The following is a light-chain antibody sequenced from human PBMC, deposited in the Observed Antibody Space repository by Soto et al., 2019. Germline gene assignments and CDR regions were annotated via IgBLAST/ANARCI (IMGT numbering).Light chain of an antibody. CDR1: QSVSSSY. Sequence: EIVLTQAPGTLSLSPGERATLSCRASQSVSSSYLAWFQQKPGQAPRLLIYCASSRATGIPDRFSGSGSGADFTLTISRLEPEDLAVYYCQQYESSPVTFGQGTKVEIK. CDR2: CAS. J-gene: IGKJ1*01. V-gene: IGKV3-20*01. CDR3: QQYESSPVT.